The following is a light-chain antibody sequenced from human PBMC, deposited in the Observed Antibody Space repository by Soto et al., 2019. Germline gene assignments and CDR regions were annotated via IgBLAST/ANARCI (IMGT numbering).Light chain of an antibody. CDR2: GAS. CDR3: KQYNNWPWT. Sequence: EIVMPQSPATLSVSPGESAPLSCRASQSVSSNLAWYQQKPGQAPRLLIYGASTRATGIPARFSGSGSGTEFTLTISSLQSEDFAVYYCKQYNNWPWTVGQGTKVDIK. V-gene: IGKV3-15*01. CDR1: QSVSSN. J-gene: IGKJ1*01.